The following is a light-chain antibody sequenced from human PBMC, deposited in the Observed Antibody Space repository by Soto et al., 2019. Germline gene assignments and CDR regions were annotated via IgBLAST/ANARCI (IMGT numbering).Light chain of an antibody. CDR2: LVS. J-gene: IGKJ4*01. CDR3: MQALQTPLT. CDR1: QSLLHSNGYNY. Sequence: DIVMTQSPLSLPVTPGEPASISCRSSQSLLHSNGYNYLDWYLQKPGQSPQLLIYLVSIRASGVPDRFSGSGSGTDFTLKISRVEAEDVGVYYCMQALQTPLTFGGGTKVEIE. V-gene: IGKV2-28*01.